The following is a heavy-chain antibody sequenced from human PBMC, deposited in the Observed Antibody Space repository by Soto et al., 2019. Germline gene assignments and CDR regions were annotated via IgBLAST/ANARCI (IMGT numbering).Heavy chain of an antibody. CDR3: AKEAGAAAGPDY. J-gene: IGHJ4*02. CDR2: ISYDGSNK. CDR1: GFTFSSYG. Sequence: PGGSLRLSCAASGFTFSSYGMHWVRQAPGKGLEWVAVISYDGSNKYYADSVKGRFTISRDNSKNTLYLQMNSLRAEDTAVYYCAKEAGAAAGPDYWGQGTLVTVS. V-gene: IGHV3-30*18. D-gene: IGHD6-13*01.